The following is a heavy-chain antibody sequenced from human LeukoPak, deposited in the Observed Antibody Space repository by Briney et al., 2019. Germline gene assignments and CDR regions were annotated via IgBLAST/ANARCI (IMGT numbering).Heavy chain of an antibody. D-gene: IGHD6-6*01. V-gene: IGHV3-23*01. CDR3: AKDFYSSSSYFDY. J-gene: IGHJ4*02. CDR2: ISGSGGST. CDR1: GFTFSSYA. Sequence: HPGGSLRLSCAASGFTFSSYAMSWVRQAPGKGLEWVSAISGSGGSTYYADSVKGRFTISRDNSKNTLYLQMNSLRAEDTAVYYCAKDFYSSSSYFDYWGQGTLVTVSS.